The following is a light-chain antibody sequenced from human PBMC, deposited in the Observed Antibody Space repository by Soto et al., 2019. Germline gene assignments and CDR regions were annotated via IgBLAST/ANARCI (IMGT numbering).Light chain of an antibody. Sequence: QSVLTQPPSASGSPGQSVTISCTGTSSDVGGYYYVSWYQQHPGKAPKLMIYEVNKRPSGVPDRFSGSKSGNTASLTVSGLQAEDEADYYCSSYAGSNNVVFGGGTKLTVL. CDR2: EVN. CDR1: SSDVGGYYY. V-gene: IGLV2-8*01. J-gene: IGLJ2*01. CDR3: SSYAGSNNVV.